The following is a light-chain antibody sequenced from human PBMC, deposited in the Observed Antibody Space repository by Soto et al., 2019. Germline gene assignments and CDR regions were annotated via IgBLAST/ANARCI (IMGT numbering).Light chain of an antibody. CDR1: SSDVGSYNY. CDR2: EVS. Sequence: QSVLTQPASVSGSPGPSITISCTGTSSDVGSYNYVSWYQLHPGKAPKLMIYEVSNRPSGVSNRFSGSKSGDTASLTISGLQAEDEADYYCSSYTTRTTLYVFGTGTKVTVL. CDR3: SSYTTRTTLYV. V-gene: IGLV2-14*01. J-gene: IGLJ1*01.